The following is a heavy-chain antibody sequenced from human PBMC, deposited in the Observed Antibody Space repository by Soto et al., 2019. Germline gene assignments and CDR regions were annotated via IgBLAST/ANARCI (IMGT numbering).Heavy chain of an antibody. CDR2: IYPGDSDT. Sequence: PGESLKISCKASGYSFTSYWIGWVRQLPGKGLEWVGIIYPGDSDTRYSPSFQGQVTISADKSISAAYLQWSSLKASDTAMYFCARRRGLVGSFDYWGRGTLVTVSS. D-gene: IGHD3-9*01. J-gene: IGHJ4*02. V-gene: IGHV5-51*01. CDR3: ARRRGLVGSFDY. CDR1: GYSFTSYW.